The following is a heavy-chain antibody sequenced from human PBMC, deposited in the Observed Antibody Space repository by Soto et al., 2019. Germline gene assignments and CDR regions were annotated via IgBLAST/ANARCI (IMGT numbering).Heavy chain of an antibody. CDR3: ARQGLDYGDYGGWFDP. D-gene: IGHD4-17*01. J-gene: IGHJ5*02. Sequence: QLQLQESGPGLVKPSETLSLTCTVSGGSISSSSYYWGWIRQPPGKGLEWIGSIYYSGSTYYNPSLKSRVTISVDTSKNQFSLKLSSVTAADTAVYYCARQGLDYGDYGGWFDPWGQGTLVTVSS. V-gene: IGHV4-39*01. CDR1: GGSISSSSYY. CDR2: IYYSGST.